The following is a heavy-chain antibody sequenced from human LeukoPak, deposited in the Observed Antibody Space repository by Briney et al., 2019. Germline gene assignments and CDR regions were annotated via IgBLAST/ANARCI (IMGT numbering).Heavy chain of an antibody. J-gene: IGHJ6*03. D-gene: IGHD3-9*01. CDR3: FDWLSNPSVYYYYMDV. V-gene: IGHV4-34*01. Sequence: SETLSLTCAVYGGSFSGYYWSWIRQPPGKGLEWIGEINHSGSTNYNPSLKSRVTISVDTSKNQFSLQLNSVTPEDTAGERYFDWLSNPSVYYYYMDVWGKGTTVTVSS. CDR2: INHSGST. CDR1: GGSFSGYY.